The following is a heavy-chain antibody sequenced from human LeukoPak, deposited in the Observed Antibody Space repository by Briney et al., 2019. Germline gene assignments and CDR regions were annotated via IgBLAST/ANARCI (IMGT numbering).Heavy chain of an antibody. CDR3: ARHFLWFGELMAFDY. CDR2: IYYSGST. V-gene: IGHV4-59*08. D-gene: IGHD3-10*01. J-gene: IGHJ4*02. CDR1: GGSISSYY. Sequence: SETLSLTCTVSGGSISSYYWSWIRQPPGKGLEWIGYIYYSGSTNYNPPLKSRVTISVDTSKNQFSLKLSSVTAADTAVYYCARHFLWFGELMAFDYWGQGTLVTVSS.